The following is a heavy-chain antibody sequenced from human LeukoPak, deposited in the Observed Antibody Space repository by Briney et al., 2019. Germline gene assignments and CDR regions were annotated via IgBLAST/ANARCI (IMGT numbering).Heavy chain of an antibody. J-gene: IGHJ4*02. CDR3: AREVGVNHYFDY. CDR2: IYTSGST. V-gene: IGHV4-31*03. D-gene: IGHD3-3*01. Sequence: SQTLSLTCTVSGGSISSGGYYWSWIRQHPGKGLEWIGYIYTSGSTNYNPSLKSRVTMSVDTSKNQFSLKLSSVTAADTAVYYCAREVGVNHYFDYWGQGTLVTVSS. CDR1: GGSISSGGYY.